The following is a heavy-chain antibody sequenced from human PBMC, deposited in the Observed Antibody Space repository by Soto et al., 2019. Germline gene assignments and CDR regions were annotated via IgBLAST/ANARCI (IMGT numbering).Heavy chain of an antibody. CDR3: TTDGFDYGGYGMDV. D-gene: IGHD4-17*01. CDR2: IKSKTDGGTT. Sequence: GGSLRLSCAASGFTFSKAWMNWVRQAPGKGLEWVGRIKSKTDGGTTDYAAPVKGRFTISRDDSKNTLYLQMNSLKTEDTAVYYCTTDGFDYGGYGMDVWGQGTTVTVSS. CDR1: GFTFSKAW. J-gene: IGHJ6*02. V-gene: IGHV3-15*07.